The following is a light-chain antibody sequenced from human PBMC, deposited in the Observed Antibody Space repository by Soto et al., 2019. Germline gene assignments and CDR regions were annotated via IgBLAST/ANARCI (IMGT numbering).Light chain of an antibody. J-gene: IGLJ1*01. CDR3: SSYTSSSTLGV. CDR2: GNT. CDR1: SSDIGAGFD. Sequence: QSVLTQPPSVSGAPGQRVTISCSGSSSDIGAGFDVHWYQHLPGTAPKLLIYGNTNRPSGVPGRFSGSKSGTSASLVISGLQAEDEADYYCSSYTSSSTLGVFGTGTKLTVL. V-gene: IGLV1-40*01.